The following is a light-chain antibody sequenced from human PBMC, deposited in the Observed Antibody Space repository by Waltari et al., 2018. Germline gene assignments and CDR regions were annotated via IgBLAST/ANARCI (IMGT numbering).Light chain of an antibody. CDR3: QQYGSSPPFT. V-gene: IGKV3-20*01. Sequence: EIVLTQSPGTLSLSPGEGATLSCRASQSVSSSYLAWYQQKPGQAPRLLIYGASSRATGSPDRFSGSGSGTDFTLTISRLEPEDFAVYYCQQYGSSPPFTFGPGTKVDIK. J-gene: IGKJ3*01. CDR1: QSVSSSY. CDR2: GAS.